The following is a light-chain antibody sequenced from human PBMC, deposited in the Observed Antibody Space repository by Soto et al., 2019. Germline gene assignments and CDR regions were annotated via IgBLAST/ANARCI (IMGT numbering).Light chain of an antibody. J-gene: IGKJ1*01. CDR3: QQYNNWPWT. V-gene: IGKV3-15*01. Sequence: EIVMTHSPATLSVSPGERATLSCRSSQSVSDKLAWYQQKPGQAPRLLIYHASARATGIPARFSGSGSGTEFTLTISTLQSEDFAVYYCQQYNNWPWTFGQGTKVDIK. CDR1: QSVSDK. CDR2: HAS.